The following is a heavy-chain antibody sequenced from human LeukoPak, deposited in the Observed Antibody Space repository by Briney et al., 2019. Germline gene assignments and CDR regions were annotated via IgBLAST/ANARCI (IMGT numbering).Heavy chain of an antibody. D-gene: IGHD1-26*01. CDR3: AGIGPGGFDSGSHKRVC. CDR1: GVSISSDAYY. Sequence: PSETLSLTCSVSGVSISSDAYYWGWIRQPPGQGLEWVANIHYTGSTFYNPSLKSRLAISADTSKNQFSLKLTSVTAADTAIYYCAGIGPGGFDSGSHKRVCWGQGTLVTVSS. V-gene: IGHV4-39*01. J-gene: IGHJ4*02. CDR2: IHYTGST.